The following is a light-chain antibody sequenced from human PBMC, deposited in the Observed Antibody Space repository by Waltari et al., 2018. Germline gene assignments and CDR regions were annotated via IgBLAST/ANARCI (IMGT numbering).Light chain of an antibody. CDR2: DVT. J-gene: IGLJ2*01. CDR1: SGDVGGYDY. V-gene: IGLV2-14*03. CDR3: SSWTTSDTRKVI. Sequence: QSALTQPASVSGSPGQSITISCTGTSGDVGGYDYVSWYQQHPGKAPKLLIYDVTNRPSGISDRFSGSKSGTTASLSISGLQAEDEADYFCSSWTTSDTRKVIFGGGTKLTVL.